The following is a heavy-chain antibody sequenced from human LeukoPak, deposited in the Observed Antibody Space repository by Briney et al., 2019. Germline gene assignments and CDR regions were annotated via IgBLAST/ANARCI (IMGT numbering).Heavy chain of an antibody. CDR3: ARIMWLTTLNDAFDI. D-gene: IGHD2-21*01. CDR1: GYTFTNYW. Sequence: GESLKISCQCSGYTFTNYWIGWVRLMPGKGLELMGIIFPADSDTKYSPSFQGQVTISADKSVNTAYVQWSSLKASDTAIYYCARIMWLTTLNDAFDIWGQGTVVTVSS. CDR2: IFPADSDT. J-gene: IGHJ3*02. V-gene: IGHV5-51*01.